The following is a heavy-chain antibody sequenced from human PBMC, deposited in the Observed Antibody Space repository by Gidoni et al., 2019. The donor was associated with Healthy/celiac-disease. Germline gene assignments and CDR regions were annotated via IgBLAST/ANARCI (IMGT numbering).Heavy chain of an antibody. CDR2: ISGSGGST. V-gene: IGHV3-23*01. Sequence: EVQLLESGGGLVQPGGSLRRSCAASGFTFSSYAMRWVRQAPGKGLEWVSAISGSGGSTYYADSVKGRFTISRDNSKNTLYLQMNSLRAEDTAVYYCAKFIREFGELLKGHYYYGMDVWGQGTTVTVSS. CDR3: AKFIREFGELLKGHYYYGMDV. CDR1: GFTFSSYA. D-gene: IGHD3-10*01. J-gene: IGHJ6*02.